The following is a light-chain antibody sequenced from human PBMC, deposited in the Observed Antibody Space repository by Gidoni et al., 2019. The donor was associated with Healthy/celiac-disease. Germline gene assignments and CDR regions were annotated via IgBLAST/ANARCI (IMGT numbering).Light chain of an antibody. V-gene: IGKV1-12*02. Sequence: DNEMTQHPSSVSASVGDRVTITCRASQGISSWLAWYQQKPGKAPKLLIYAASSLQSGVPSRFSGSGSVTDFTLTISSLQPEDVATYHGQQANSFPWTFGQGTKVEIK. J-gene: IGKJ1*01. CDR1: QGISSW. CDR2: AAS. CDR3: QQANSFPWT.